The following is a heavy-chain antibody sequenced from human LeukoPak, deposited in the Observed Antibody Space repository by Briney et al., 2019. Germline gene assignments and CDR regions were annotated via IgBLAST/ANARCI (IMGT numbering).Heavy chain of an antibody. CDR2: ISSSGSTI. V-gene: IGHV3-48*03. D-gene: IGHD2-15*01. Sequence: GGSLRLSCAASGFTFSSYEMNWVRQAPGKGLEWVSYISSSGSTIYYADSVKGRFTISRDNSKNTLYMQMNSLRAEDTAIYYCAKNGDRGAYCSGGSCYPYYYYNMDVWGKGTTVTISS. J-gene: IGHJ6*03. CDR3: AKNGDRGAYCSGGSCYPYYYYNMDV. CDR1: GFTFSSYE.